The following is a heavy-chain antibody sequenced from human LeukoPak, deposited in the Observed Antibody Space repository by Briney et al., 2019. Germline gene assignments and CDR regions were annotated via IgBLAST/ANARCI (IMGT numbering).Heavy chain of an antibody. Sequence: SQTLSLTCAISGDSVSSESAGWDWIRQSPSRGLEWLGRTYYRSKWYNDYAVSVKSRITINPDTSKNQFSLQLNSVTPEDTAVYYCARDLVIRSSGWDYYYYGMDVWGQGTTVTASS. CDR1: GDSVSSESAG. CDR3: ARDLVIRSSGWDYYYYGMDV. J-gene: IGHJ6*02. CDR2: TYYRSKWYN. D-gene: IGHD6-19*01. V-gene: IGHV6-1*01.